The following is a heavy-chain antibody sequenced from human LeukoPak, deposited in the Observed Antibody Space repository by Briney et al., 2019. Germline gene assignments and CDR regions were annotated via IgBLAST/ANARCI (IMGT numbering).Heavy chain of an antibody. V-gene: IGHV1-2*02. J-gene: IGHJ4*02. D-gene: IGHD1-26*01. Sequence: ASVKVSCKASGYTFTGYYMHWVRQAPGQGLEWMGWINSNSGGTNYAQKFQGRVTMTRDTSISTAYMELSRLRSDDTAVYYCARDGGIVGAAYFDYWGQGTLVTVSS. CDR1: GYTFTGYY. CDR2: INSNSGGT. CDR3: ARDGGIVGAAYFDY.